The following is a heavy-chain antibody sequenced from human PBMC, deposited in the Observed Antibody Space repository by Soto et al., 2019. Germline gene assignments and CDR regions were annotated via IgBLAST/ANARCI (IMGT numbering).Heavy chain of an antibody. V-gene: IGHV3-53*01. Sequence: SLRLSCAASGFTVSSNYMSWVRQAPGKGLEWVSVIYSGGSTYYADSVKGRFTISRDNSKNTLYLQMNSLRAEDTAVYYCAREGDSSSSFAFDIWGQGTMVTVSS. CDR3: AREGDSSSSFAFDI. CDR1: GFTVSSNY. D-gene: IGHD6-13*01. CDR2: IYSGGST. J-gene: IGHJ3*02.